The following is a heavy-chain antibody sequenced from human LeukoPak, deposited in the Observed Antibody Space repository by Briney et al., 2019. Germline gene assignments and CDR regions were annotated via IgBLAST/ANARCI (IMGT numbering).Heavy chain of an antibody. CDR2: INHSGST. CDR1: GGSFSGYY. D-gene: IGHD5-12*01. V-gene: IGHV4-34*01. J-gene: IGHJ6*02. CDR3: ARGVATRSYYYYYYGMDV. Sequence: SETLSLTCAVYGGSFSGYYWSWIRQPPGKGLEWIGEINHSGSTNYNPSLKSRVTISVDTSENQFSLKLSSVTAADTAVYYCARGVATRSYYYYYYGMDVWGQGTTVTVSS.